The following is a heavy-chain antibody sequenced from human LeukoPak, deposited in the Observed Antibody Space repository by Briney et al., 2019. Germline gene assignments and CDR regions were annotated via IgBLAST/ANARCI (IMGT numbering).Heavy chain of an antibody. CDR1: GFTFSDYS. V-gene: IGHV3-21*01. J-gene: IGHJ1*01. CDR3: VRDLMGAGGTTAYFHH. Sequence: GGSPRLSCAASGFTFSDYSMNWVRQAPGKGPEWVSSISRRSRHLYYAGSVKGRFTISRDNAKNSLYLQMNSLRAEDMAVYYCVRDLMGAGGTTAYFHHWGQGTLVTVSS. D-gene: IGHD1-1*01. CDR2: ISRRSRHL.